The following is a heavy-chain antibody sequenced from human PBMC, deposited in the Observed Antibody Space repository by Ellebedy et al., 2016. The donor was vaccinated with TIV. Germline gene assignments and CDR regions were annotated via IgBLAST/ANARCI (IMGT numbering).Heavy chain of an antibody. CDR3: ARDRAARTVTSYFDY. CDR2: IWYDGSNK. D-gene: IGHD6-6*01. V-gene: IGHV3-33*01. CDR1: GFTFTNYG. J-gene: IGHJ4*02. Sequence: GGSLRLSCAASGFTFTNYGIHWVRQAPGKGLEWVAVIWYDGSNKYYADSVKGRFTISRDNSKNTLYLQINSLRAEDTAVYYCARDRAARTVTSYFDYWGQGTLVTVSS.